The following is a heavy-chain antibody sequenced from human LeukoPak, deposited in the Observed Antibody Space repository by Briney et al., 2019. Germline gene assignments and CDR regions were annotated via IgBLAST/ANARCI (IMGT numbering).Heavy chain of an antibody. Sequence: DPGGSLRLSCAASGFTFSSYWMSWVRQAPGKGLEWVANIKQDGSEKYYVDSVKGRFTISRDNAKNSLYLQMNSLRAEDTALYYCAKVYNRFGSSYYYYGLDVWGRGTTVTVSS. CDR2: IKQDGSEK. CDR1: GFTFSSYW. CDR3: AKVYNRFGSSYYYYGLDV. D-gene: IGHD3-10*01. V-gene: IGHV3-7*03. J-gene: IGHJ6*02.